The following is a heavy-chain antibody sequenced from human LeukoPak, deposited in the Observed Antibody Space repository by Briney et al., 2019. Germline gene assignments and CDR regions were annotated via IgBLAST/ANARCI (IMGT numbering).Heavy chain of an antibody. CDR2: ISGSADTT. D-gene: IGHD3-10*01. V-gene: IGHV3-23*01. J-gene: IGHJ4*02. Sequence: PGGSLRLSCAASGFAFSSYAMSWVRQAPGKGLEWVSVISGSADTTYYADSVKGRFTISRDNAKNSLYLQMNSLRAEDTAVYYCARAGSGEDYWGQGTLVTVSS. CDR1: GFAFSSYA. CDR3: ARAGSGEDY.